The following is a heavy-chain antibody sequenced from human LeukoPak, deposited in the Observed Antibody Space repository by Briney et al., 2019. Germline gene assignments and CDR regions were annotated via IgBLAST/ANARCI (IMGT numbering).Heavy chain of an antibody. Sequence: GGSLRLSCAASGFTFSSYAMHWVRQAPGKGLEWVAVISYDGSNKYYADSVKGRFTISRDNSKNTLYLQMNSLRAEDTAVYYCAKDWYYYGMDVWGQGTTVTVSS. V-gene: IGHV3-30-3*01. J-gene: IGHJ6*02. CDR1: GFTFSSYA. CDR2: ISYDGSNK. CDR3: AKDWYYYGMDV.